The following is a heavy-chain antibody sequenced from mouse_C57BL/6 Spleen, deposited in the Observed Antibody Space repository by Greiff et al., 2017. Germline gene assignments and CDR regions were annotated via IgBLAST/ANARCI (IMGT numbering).Heavy chain of an antibody. CDR3: ARKVVIYNCYYEDDYDY. V-gene: IGHV1-9*01. CDR2: ILPGSGST. D-gene: IGHD2-3*01. CDR1: GFTFTGYW. Sequence: QVQLKQSGAELMKPGASVKLSCKATGFTFTGYWIEWVKQRPGHGLEWIGEILPGSGSTNYNEKFKGKATFTADTSSNTADMQLSSLTTEDSTIYYCARKVVIYNCYYEDDYDYWGQGTTLTSSS. J-gene: IGHJ2*01.